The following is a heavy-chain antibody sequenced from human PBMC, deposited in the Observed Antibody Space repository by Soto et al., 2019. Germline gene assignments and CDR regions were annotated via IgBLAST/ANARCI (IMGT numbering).Heavy chain of an antibody. CDR2: ISSSNKYI. CDR3: ASLGRHG. D-gene: IGHD3-16*01. J-gene: IGHJ6*02. CDR1: GFTFSSSS. V-gene: IGHV3-21*06. Sequence: NPGGSLRLSCAASGFTFSSSSMHWVRQAPGKGLEWVASISSSNKYIYYADSVKGRFTISRDNAKNSLYLQMNSLRAEDTAVYYCASLGRHGWGQGTTVTVSS.